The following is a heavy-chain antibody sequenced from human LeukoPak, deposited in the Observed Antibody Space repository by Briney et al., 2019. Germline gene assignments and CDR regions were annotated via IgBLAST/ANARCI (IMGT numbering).Heavy chain of an antibody. D-gene: IGHD3-9*01. J-gene: IGHJ4*02. CDR3: ARAVNILTGYPTGSFDY. Sequence: SETLSLTCAVYGGSLNGHYWSWIRQPPGKGLEWIGEGSESRGTKFNPSLKSRVTISADTSKNQFSLKLSSVTAADTAVYYCARAVNILTGYPTGSFDYWGQGTLVTVSS. V-gene: IGHV4-34*01. CDR1: GGSLNGHY. CDR2: GSESRGT.